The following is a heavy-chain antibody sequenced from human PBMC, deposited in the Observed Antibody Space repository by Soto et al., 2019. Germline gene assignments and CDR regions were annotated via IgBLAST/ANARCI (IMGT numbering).Heavy chain of an antibody. D-gene: IGHD6-13*01. CDR2: ISYDGSNK. CDR1: GFTFSSYG. Sequence: GGSLRLSCAASGFTFSSYGMHWVRQAPGKGLEWVAVISYDGSNKYYADSVKGRFTISRDNSKNTLYLQMNSLRAEDTAVYYCAKDPRIAAAIDPLGWFDPWGQGTLVTVSS. CDR3: AKDPRIAAAIDPLGWFDP. J-gene: IGHJ5*02. V-gene: IGHV3-30*18.